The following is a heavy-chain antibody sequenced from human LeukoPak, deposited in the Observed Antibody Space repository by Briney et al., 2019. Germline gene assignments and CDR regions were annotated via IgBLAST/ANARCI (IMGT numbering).Heavy chain of an antibody. J-gene: IGHJ5*02. V-gene: IGHV1-58*01. D-gene: IGHD3-22*01. Sequence: GAPVKVSCKASGFTFTSSAVQWVRQARGQRLEWIGWIVVGSGNTGYAQKFQGRVTMTRNTSISTAYLELSSLRSEDTAVYYCARGGYYDSSGYYTWGQGTLVTVSS. CDR1: GFTFTSSA. CDR3: ARGGYYDSSGYYT. CDR2: IVVGSGNT.